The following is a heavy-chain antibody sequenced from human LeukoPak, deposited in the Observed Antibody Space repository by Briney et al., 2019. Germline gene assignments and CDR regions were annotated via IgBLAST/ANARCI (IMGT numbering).Heavy chain of an antibody. Sequence: PSETLSLTCTVSGGSISSYYWSWIRQPPGKGLEWIGYIYYSGSTNYNPSLRSRVTISVDTSKNQFSLKLSSVTAADPAVYYCARHPSTGRDYWGQGTLVTVSS. CDR1: GGSISSYY. D-gene: IGHD1-26*01. CDR2: IYYSGST. J-gene: IGHJ4*02. CDR3: ARHPSTGRDY. V-gene: IGHV4-59*08.